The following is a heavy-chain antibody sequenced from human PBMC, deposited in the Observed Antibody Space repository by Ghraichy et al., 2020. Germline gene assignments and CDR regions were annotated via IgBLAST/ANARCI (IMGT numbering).Heavy chain of an antibody. V-gene: IGHV4-31*03. J-gene: IGHJ2*01. CDR2: IYHSGIT. CDR1: GGSISSGGFY. D-gene: IGHD3-22*01. CDR3: AREVYDSDGYSSFWYFDL. Sequence: SQTLSLTCTVSGGSISSGGFYWSWIRQSPGKGLEWIGYIYHSGITSYNVSLKSRLDMSVDTSKNQFSLSLRSVTAADTAVYFCAREVYDSDGYSSFWYFDLWGPGTLVTVSS.